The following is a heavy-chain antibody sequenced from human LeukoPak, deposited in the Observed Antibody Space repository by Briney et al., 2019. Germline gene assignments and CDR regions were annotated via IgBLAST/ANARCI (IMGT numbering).Heavy chain of an antibody. J-gene: IGHJ4*02. CDR1: GGSISSSYYY. V-gene: IGHV4-39*01. CDR2: INYIGST. Sequence: SSETLSLTCSVSGGSISSSYYYWGWIRQPPGEGLEWIGSINYIGSTYYSPSLKSRVTISVDTSKNQFSLRLSSVTATDTAVYYCARQIGTSGYYYGYWGQGTLVTVSS. D-gene: IGHD3-22*01. CDR3: ARQIGTSGYYYGY.